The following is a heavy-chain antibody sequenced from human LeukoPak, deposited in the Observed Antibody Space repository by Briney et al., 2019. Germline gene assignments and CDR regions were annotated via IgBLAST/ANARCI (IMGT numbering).Heavy chain of an antibody. Sequence: PGGSLRLSCAASGFTFSSYAMHWVRQAPGKGLEWVAVISYDGSNKYYADSVKGRFTISRDDSKNTLYLQMNSLRAEDTAVYYCAREGKNDWDAFDIWGQGTMVTVSS. J-gene: IGHJ3*02. CDR3: AREGKNDWDAFDI. V-gene: IGHV3-30*04. CDR2: ISYDGSNK. D-gene: IGHD1-1*01. CDR1: GFTFSSYA.